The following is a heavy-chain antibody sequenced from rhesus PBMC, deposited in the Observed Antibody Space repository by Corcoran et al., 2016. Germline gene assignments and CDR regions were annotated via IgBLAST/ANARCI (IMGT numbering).Heavy chain of an antibody. V-gene: IGHV4-169*02. D-gene: IGHD2-21*01. CDR2: IYGSGSCT. CDR1: GGSISSSY. CDR3: ASDRYCTGSGCYALDY. Sequence: QVQLQESGPGLVKPSETLSVTCAVSGGSISSSYWSWIRQAPGKGLEWIGYIYGSGSCTNYNPSLKSRVTLSVDTSKNQLSLKLSSVTAADTAVYYCASDRYCTGSGCYALDYWGQGVLVTVSS. J-gene: IGHJ4*01.